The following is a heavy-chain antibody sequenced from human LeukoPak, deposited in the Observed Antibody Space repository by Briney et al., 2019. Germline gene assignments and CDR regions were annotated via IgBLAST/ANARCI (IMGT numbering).Heavy chain of an antibody. V-gene: IGHV3-21*01. CDR3: ARAHNWKYGTFDY. Sequence: GGSLRLSCAGSGFTFSSYSMNWVRQAPGKGLEWVSCISSSSSYIYYADSVKGRFTISRDNAKNSLYLQMNSLRVEDTAVYYCARAHNWKYGTFDYWGQGTLVTVSS. D-gene: IGHD1-7*01. CDR2: ISSSSSYI. CDR1: GFTFSSYS. J-gene: IGHJ4*02.